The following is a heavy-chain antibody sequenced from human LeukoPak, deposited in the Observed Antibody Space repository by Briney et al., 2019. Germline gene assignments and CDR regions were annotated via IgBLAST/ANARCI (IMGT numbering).Heavy chain of an antibody. CDR2: THYSGST. Sequence: NTSETLSLTCTVSGGSVTSGSYYWSWIRQPPGKGLEWIGYTHYSGSTKYNPSLNSRVTISLDTSKNQFSLKLNSVTAADTAVYYCARRDSSSWYDDYWGQGTLVTVSS. D-gene: IGHD6-13*01. CDR1: GGSVTSGSYY. CDR3: ARRDSSSWYDDY. V-gene: IGHV4-61*01. J-gene: IGHJ4*02.